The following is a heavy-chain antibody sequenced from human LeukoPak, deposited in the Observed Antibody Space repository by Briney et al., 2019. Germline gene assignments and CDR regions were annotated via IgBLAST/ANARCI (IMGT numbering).Heavy chain of an antibody. J-gene: IGHJ5*02. V-gene: IGHV7-4-1*02. CDR2: INTNTGNP. CDR3: AREGGVRGVIISSWFDP. Sequence: ASVKVSCKASGYTFTSYAMNWVRQAPGQGLEWMGWINTNTGNPTYAQGFTGRFVFSLDTSVSTAYLQIRSLKAEDTAVYYCAREGGVRGVIISSWFDPWGQGTLVTVSS. CDR1: GYTFTSYA. D-gene: IGHD3-10*01.